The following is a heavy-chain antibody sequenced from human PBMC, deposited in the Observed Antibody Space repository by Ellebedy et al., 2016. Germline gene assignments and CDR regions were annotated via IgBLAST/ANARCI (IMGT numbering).Heavy chain of an antibody. CDR3: ARSGGAWTDPLDI. D-gene: IGHD3-10*01. CDR2: INAGNGDR. V-gene: IGHV1-3*01. CDR1: GYTFTLYA. J-gene: IGHJ3*02. Sequence: ASVKVSCKASGYTFTLYAMDWVRQAPGQSLEWMGWINAGNGDRKYSQKFQDRVTITRDTSANTAYMELTSLTSEDTAVYFCARSGGAWTDPLDIWGQGTLVTVSS.